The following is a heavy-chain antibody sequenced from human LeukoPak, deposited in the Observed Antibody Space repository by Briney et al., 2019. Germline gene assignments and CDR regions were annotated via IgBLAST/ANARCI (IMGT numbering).Heavy chain of an antibody. Sequence: SETLSLTCAVYGGSFSGYYWSWIRQPPGKGLEWIGEINHSGSTNYNPSLKSRVTISVDTSKNQFSLKLSSVTAADTAVYYCARDQYCSGGSCYHYYGMDVWGQGTTVTVSS. J-gene: IGHJ6*02. CDR2: INHSGST. CDR1: GGSFSGYY. CDR3: ARDQYCSGGSCYHYYGMDV. D-gene: IGHD2-15*01. V-gene: IGHV4-34*01.